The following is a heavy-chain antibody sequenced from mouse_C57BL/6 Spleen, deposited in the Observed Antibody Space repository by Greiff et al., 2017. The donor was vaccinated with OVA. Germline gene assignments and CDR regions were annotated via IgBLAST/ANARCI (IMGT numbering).Heavy chain of an antibody. CDR3: VLYYYGNYWYFDV. D-gene: IGHD1-1*01. J-gene: IGHJ1*03. CDR2: IDPEDGET. Sequence: EVQLQQSGAELVKPGASVKLSCTASGFNIKDYYMHWVKQRTEQGLEWIGRIDPEDGETKYAPKFQGKATLTADTSSNTAYLQLSSLTSEDTAVYYCVLYYYGNYWYFDVWGTGTTVTVSS. CDR1: GFNIKDYY. V-gene: IGHV14-2*01.